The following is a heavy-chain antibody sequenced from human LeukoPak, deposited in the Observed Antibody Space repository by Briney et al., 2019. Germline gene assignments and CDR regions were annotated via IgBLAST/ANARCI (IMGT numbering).Heavy chain of an antibody. J-gene: IGHJ4*02. CDR3: AILVVVAATPNFDY. CDR1: GFTFSSYG. CDR2: ISYDGSNK. Sequence: GGSLRLSCAAAGFTFSSYGMHCVRQAPGKGLEGVAVISYDGSNKYYEDSVKGRFTISRDNSKTTLYPQMNSLTAEDTAVYYCAILVVVAATPNFDYWGQGTLVTVSS. D-gene: IGHD2-15*01. V-gene: IGHV3-30*03.